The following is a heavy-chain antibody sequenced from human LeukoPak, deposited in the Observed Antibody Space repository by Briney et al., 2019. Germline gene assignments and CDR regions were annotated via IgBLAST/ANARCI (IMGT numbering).Heavy chain of an antibody. Sequence: ASVKVSCKASGGTFSSYAISWVRQAPGQGLEWMGGIIPIFGTANYAQKFQGRVTMTTDTSTSTAYVELRSLRSDDTAVYYCARVAVAGRAWRDYWGQGTLVTVSS. CDR2: IIPIFGTA. CDR1: GGTFSSYA. D-gene: IGHD6-19*01. CDR3: ARVAVAGRAWRDY. J-gene: IGHJ4*02. V-gene: IGHV1-69*05.